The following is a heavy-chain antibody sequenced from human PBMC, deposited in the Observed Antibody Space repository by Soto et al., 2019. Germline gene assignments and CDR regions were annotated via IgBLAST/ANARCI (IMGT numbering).Heavy chain of an antibody. V-gene: IGHV4-59*01. J-gene: IGHJ4*02. CDR3: AREGLWFGDYEAY. D-gene: IGHD3-10*01. CDR1: GGSISFYY. Sequence: QVQLQESGPGLVKPSETLSLTCTVSGGSISFYYWRWIRQPPGKGLEWIGYIFYSGSTKYNPSLESRVTISVDTSKNQFSLKLTSVTVADTAVYYCAREGLWFGDYEAYWGRGARVTVSS. CDR2: IFYSGST.